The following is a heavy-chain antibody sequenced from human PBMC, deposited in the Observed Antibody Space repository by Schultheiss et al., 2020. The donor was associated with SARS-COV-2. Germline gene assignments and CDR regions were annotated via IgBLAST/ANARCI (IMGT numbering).Heavy chain of an antibody. CDR2: IRSKANSYVT. CDR1: GFTFSGSD. Sequence: GGSLRLSCAASGFTFSGSDMHWVRQASGKGLEWVGRIRSKANSYVTAYAASVKGRFTISRDDSKNTAYLQMNSLKTEDTAVYYCTTIVVVPAANVHWGQGTLVTVS. J-gene: IGHJ4*02. V-gene: IGHV3-73*01. CDR3: TTIVVVPAANVH. D-gene: IGHD2-2*01.